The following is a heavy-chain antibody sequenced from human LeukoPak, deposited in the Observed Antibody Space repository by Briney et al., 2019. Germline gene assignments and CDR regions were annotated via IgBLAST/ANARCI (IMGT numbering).Heavy chain of an antibody. CDR2: ISYDGSNK. CDR3: AKDYDDIVVVVAGSYYYYGMDV. D-gene: IGHD2-15*01. CDR1: GFTFSSYG. Sequence: GGSLRLSCAASGFTFSSYGMHWVRQAPGKGLEWVAVISYDGSNKYYADSVKGRFTISRDNSKNTLYLQMNSLRAEDTAVYYCAKDYDDIVVVVAGSYYYYGMDVWGQGITVTVSS. V-gene: IGHV3-30*18. J-gene: IGHJ6*02.